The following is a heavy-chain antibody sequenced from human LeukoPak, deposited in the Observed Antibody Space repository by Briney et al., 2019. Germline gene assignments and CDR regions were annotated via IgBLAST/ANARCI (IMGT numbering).Heavy chain of an antibody. CDR1: GFXFSGSA. CDR3: TSPLRQQLGYYGVDV. D-gene: IGHD6-13*01. V-gene: IGHV3-73*01. J-gene: IGHJ6*02. Sequence: GGSLKLSCAASGFXFSGSAIHWVRQASGKGLEWLGRIRSKADSYATAYAASVNGRFTISRDDSKKTAYLQMKSLKTEDTAVYYCTSPLRQQLGYYGVDVWGQGTTVTVSS. CDR2: IRSKADSYAT.